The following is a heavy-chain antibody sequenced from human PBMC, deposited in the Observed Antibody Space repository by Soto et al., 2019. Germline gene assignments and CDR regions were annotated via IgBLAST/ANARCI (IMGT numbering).Heavy chain of an antibody. V-gene: IGHV3-48*02. Sequence: EVQLVESGGGLVQPGGSLRLSCAASGFTFSSYSMNWVRQAPGKGLEWVSYISSSSSTTYYADSVKGRFTISRDNAKNSLYLQMNSLRDEETAVYCCARQDYGSNSPATWGQGTLVTVSS. D-gene: IGHD4-17*01. CDR1: GFTFSSYS. CDR3: ARQDYGSNSPAT. J-gene: IGHJ4*02. CDR2: ISSSSSTT.